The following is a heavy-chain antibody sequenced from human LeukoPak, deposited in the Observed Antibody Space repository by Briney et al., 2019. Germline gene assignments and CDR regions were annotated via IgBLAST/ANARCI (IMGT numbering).Heavy chain of an antibody. CDR1: GFIFNDYA. V-gene: IGHV3-9*01. J-gene: IGHJ4*02. CDR3: AKGLGKSSGWATLDY. CDR2: SNWNSNSI. Sequence: GGSLRLSCAASGFIFNDYAMHWVRQAPGKGLEWVSGSNWNSNSIGYADSVKGRFTISRDNAKNSLYLQMNSLRAEDTAFYYCAKGLGKSSGWATLDYWGQGTLVTVSS. D-gene: IGHD6-19*01.